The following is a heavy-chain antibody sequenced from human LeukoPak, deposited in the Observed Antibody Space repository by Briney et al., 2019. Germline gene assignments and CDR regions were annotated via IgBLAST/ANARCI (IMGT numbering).Heavy chain of an antibody. J-gene: IGHJ4*02. CDR3: ARDPYGDYGDCFDY. CDR1: GFTFSGSA. Sequence: PGGSLRLSCAASGFTFSGSAMHWVRQAPGKGLEWVGRIRSKANSYATAYAASVKGRFTISRDNAKKSLYLQMNSLRAEDTAVYYCARDPYGDYGDCFDYWGQGTLVTVSS. D-gene: IGHD4-17*01. CDR2: IRSKANSYAT. V-gene: IGHV3-73*01.